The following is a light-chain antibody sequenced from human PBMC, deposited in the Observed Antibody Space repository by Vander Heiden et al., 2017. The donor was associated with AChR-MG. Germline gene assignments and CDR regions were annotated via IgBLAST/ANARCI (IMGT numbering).Light chain of an antibody. V-gene: IGKV1-39*01. CDR1: QSISSY. CDR3: QQSYSTPRT. J-gene: IGKJ1*01. Sequence: DIQMTQSPSSLSAPVGDRVTISARASQSISSYLNGYQQKPGKAPKLRIYDASSLQSGCPSRFSGSGYGKDLTLTISSLRPEEFATYYCQQSYSTPRTFGQGTKVEIK. CDR2: DAS.